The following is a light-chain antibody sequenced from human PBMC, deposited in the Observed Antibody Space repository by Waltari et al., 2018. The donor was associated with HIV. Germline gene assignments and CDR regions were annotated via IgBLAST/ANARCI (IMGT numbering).Light chain of an antibody. CDR2: DAA. CDR3: LQTYDVPLT. Sequence: DIQMTQSPSSLSASIGDRITFTCRASQRINTFLNWFQKKPGQAPKLLIYDAATLQLGAPSRFSGRGSGTEFTLTISSLQPEDFATYYCLQTYDVPLTFGPGTKLDV. J-gene: IGKJ3*01. V-gene: IGKV1-39*01. CDR1: QRINTF.